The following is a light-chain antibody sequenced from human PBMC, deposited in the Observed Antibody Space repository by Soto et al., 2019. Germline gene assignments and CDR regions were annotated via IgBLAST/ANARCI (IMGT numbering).Light chain of an antibody. J-gene: IGKJ3*01. CDR3: QQSYSTGVT. CDR1: QSISSY. Sequence: DIQMTQSPSSLSASVGDRVTITCRASQSISSYLNWYQQKPGKAPKLLIYAASSLQSGVPSRFSGSGSGTDFTLTIRSLQHEDFATYYCQQSYSTGVTFGPGTKVDIK. CDR2: AAS. V-gene: IGKV1-39*01.